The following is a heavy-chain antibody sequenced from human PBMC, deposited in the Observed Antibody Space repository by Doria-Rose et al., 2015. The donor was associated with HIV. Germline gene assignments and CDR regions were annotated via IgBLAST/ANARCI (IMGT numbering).Heavy chain of an antibody. D-gene: IGHD3-22*01. CDR2: ISSSSEYI. J-gene: IGHJ4*02. CDR1: GFTLSRYS. Sequence: VQLQESGGGLVKPGGSLRLSCAASGFTLSRYSMNWVRQAPGKGLEWVSSISSSSEYIYYVDSVQGRFTISRDNAKNSVYLQMNSLRTEDTAVYYCARDHYDSGGYYRDWGQGTLVTVSS. V-gene: IGHV3-21*03. CDR3: ARDHYDSGGYYRD.